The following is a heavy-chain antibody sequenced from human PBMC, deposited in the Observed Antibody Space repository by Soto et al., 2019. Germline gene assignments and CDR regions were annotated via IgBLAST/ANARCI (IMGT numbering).Heavy chain of an antibody. J-gene: IGHJ4*02. Sequence: QVQLQESGPGLEKPSETLSLTCTGCGGSISNYYWSWIRQPPGKGLEWIGYINYSGSTKYNPSLKCRLTILVDTSKNQFSLKLRSMTAADTAVYYCARQVSYFDHWGQGTLVTVSS. CDR3: ARQVSYFDH. V-gene: IGHV4-59*01. CDR1: GGSISNYY. D-gene: IGHD3-10*01. CDR2: INYSGST.